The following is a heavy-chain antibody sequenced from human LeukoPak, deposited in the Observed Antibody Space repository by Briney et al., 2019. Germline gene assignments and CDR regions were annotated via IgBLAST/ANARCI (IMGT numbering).Heavy chain of an antibody. D-gene: IGHD5-12*01. CDR3: ARVDIVATTLDY. V-gene: IGHV1-2*02. CDR2: INPNSGGT. J-gene: IGHJ4*02. Sequence: ASVKVSCKASGYIFTGYYMHWVRQAPGQGLEWMGWINPNSGGTNYAQKFQGRVTMTRDTSVSTAYMELSRLRSDDTAVYYCARVDIVATTLDYWGQGTLVTVSS. CDR1: GYIFTGYY.